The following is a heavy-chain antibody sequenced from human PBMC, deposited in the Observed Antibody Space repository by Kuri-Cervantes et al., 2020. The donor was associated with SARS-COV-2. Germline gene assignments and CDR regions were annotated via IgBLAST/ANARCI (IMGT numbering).Heavy chain of an antibody. CDR1: GYTFTSYG. Sequence: SVKVSCKASGYTFTSYGISWVRQAPGQGLEWMGGIIPIFGTANYAQKFQGRVTITADESTSTAYMELSSLRSEDTAVYYCASRDYGDHYFGSYWGQGTLVTVSS. CDR3: ASRDYGDHYFGSY. CDR2: IIPIFGTA. J-gene: IGHJ4*02. D-gene: IGHD4-17*01. V-gene: IGHV1-69*13.